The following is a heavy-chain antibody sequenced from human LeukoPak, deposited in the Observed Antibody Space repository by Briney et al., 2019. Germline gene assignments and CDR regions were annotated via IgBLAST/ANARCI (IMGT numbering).Heavy chain of an antibody. D-gene: IGHD1-14*01. V-gene: IGHV3-15*01. J-gene: IGHJ4*02. CDR1: GFTFSNAW. CDR2: IKSITHGGTT. Sequence: GGSLRLSCAASGFTFSNAWMTWVRQAPGKGLEWFGRIKSITHGGTTDYAAPVKGRFTISRDDSKNTLYLQMDSLKTEDTAVYYCSTDAGLRALGGQGTLVTVSS. CDR3: STDAGLRAL.